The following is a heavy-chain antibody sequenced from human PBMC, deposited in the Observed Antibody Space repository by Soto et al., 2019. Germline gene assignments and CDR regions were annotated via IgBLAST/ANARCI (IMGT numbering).Heavy chain of an antibody. CDR1: GGSFTSNNW. CDR3: ASRDPGTSVDY. CDR2: IYRTGST. Sequence: SETLSPTCAVSGGSFTSNNWWTWVRQPPGQGLEWIGEIYRTGSTNYNPSLKSRVTISLDKSENQFSLKVTSLTAADTAVYYCASRDPGTSVDYWGQGTLVTSPQ. V-gene: IGHV4-4*02. D-gene: IGHD1-7*01. J-gene: IGHJ4*02.